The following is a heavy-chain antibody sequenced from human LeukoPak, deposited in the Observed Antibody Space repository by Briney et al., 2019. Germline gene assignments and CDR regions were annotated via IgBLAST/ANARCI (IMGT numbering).Heavy chain of an antibody. D-gene: IGHD2-15*01. CDR3: ARDPEDIDY. V-gene: IGHV3-48*01. Sequence: GGSLRLSCTASGFNFSLYNMNWVRQAPGKGLEWISYITTTSSIVYYADSVKGRFIISRDNAKNSLCLQMNSLRAGDTALYYCARDPEDIDYWGQGTLVTVSS. J-gene: IGHJ4*02. CDR2: ITTTSSIV. CDR1: GFNFSLYN.